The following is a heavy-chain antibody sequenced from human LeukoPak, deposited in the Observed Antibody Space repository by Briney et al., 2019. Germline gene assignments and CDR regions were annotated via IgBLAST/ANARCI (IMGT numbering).Heavy chain of an antibody. J-gene: IGHJ4*02. CDR3: ARGVTYYYDGSGYLY. Sequence: SETLSLTCTVSGDSISSGSYYWSWIRQPAGKGLEWIGRIHTSGSTNYNPSLKSRVTISADTSKNQFSLKLSSVTAADTAVYYCARGVTYYYDGSGYLYWGQGTLVTVSS. V-gene: IGHV4-61*02. CDR2: IHTSGST. D-gene: IGHD3-22*01. CDR1: GDSISSGSYY.